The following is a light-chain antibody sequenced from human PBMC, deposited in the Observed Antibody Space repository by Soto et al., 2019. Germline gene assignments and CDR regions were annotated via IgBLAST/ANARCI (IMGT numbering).Light chain of an antibody. Sequence: EIVLTQSPATLSLSPGGRATLSCRASQTVTNHLAWYQQKAGQAPRLLIFDASTRASGIPPRFGGSGSGTDFTLTISRVDPDDFAVYYCQQRMNWPLTFGGGTRVEIK. CDR3: QQRMNWPLT. J-gene: IGKJ4*01. CDR1: QTVTNH. V-gene: IGKV3-11*01. CDR2: DAS.